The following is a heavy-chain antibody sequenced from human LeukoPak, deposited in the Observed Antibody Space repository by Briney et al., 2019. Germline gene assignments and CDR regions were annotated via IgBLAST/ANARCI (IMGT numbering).Heavy chain of an antibody. Sequence: ASVKISCKVSGYTFTDYHMHWVQQVPGKGLEWMGLVDPEDGETIYAEKFQGRVTITADTSTDTAYMELSSLRSEDTAVYYCARRVYYDSSGYYPLDYWGQGTLVTVSS. CDR2: VDPEDGET. CDR1: GYTFTDYH. V-gene: IGHV1-69-2*01. CDR3: ARRVYYDSSGYYPLDY. D-gene: IGHD3-22*01. J-gene: IGHJ4*02.